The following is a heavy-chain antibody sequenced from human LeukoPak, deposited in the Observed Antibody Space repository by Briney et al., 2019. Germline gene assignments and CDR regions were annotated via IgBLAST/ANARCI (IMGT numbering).Heavy chain of an antibody. CDR1: GFTFSSYW. D-gene: IGHD1-26*01. V-gene: IGHV3-48*01. CDR2: ISSSSSTI. Sequence: GGSLRLSCAASGFTFSSYWMSWVRQAPGKGLEWVSYISSSSSTIYYADSVKGRFTISRDNSKNTLYVQMNSLRAEDTAVYYCAKDRSSGSYGGEYYFDYWGQGTLVTVSS. CDR3: AKDRSSGSYGGEYYFDY. J-gene: IGHJ4*02.